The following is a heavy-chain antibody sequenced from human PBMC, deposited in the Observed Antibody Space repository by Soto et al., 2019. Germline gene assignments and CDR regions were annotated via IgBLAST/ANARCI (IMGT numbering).Heavy chain of an antibody. D-gene: IGHD6-19*01. J-gene: IGHJ6*02. CDR3: ARRAVAGTLRYYYGMDV. Sequence: QLQLQESGPGLVKPSETLSLTCTVSGGSISSSSYYWGWIRQPPGKGLEWIGSIYYSGSTYYNPSLKSRVTISVDTSKNRFSLKLSSVTAADTAVYYCARRAVAGTLRYYYGMDVWGQGTTVTVSS. CDR2: IYYSGST. V-gene: IGHV4-39*01. CDR1: GGSISSSSYY.